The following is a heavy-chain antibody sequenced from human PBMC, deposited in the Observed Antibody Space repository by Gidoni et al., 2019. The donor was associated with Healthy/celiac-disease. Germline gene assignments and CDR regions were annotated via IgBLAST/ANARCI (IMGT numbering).Heavy chain of an antibody. V-gene: IGHV3-33*01. D-gene: IGHD2-21*02. CDR3: AGAYCGGDCHDAFDI. J-gene: IGHJ3*02. CDR2: IWYDGSNK. Sequence: QVQLVESGGGVVQPGRSLSLSCAASGFTFSSYGMHWVRQAPGKGLEWVAVIWYDGSNKYYADSVKGRFTISRDNSKNTLYLQMNSLRAEDTAVYYCAGAYCGGDCHDAFDIWGQGTMVTVSS. CDR1: GFTFSSYG.